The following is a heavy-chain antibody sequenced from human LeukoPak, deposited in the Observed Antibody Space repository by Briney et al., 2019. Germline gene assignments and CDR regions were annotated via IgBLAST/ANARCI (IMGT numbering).Heavy chain of an antibody. Sequence: SETLSLTCTVSGGSISSGGYYWSWIRQHPGKGLEWIGYIYYSGSTYYNPSLKSRVTISVDTSKNQLSLKLSSVTAADTAVYYCAGGRGQVTTFDYWGQGTLVTVSS. CDR3: AGGRGQVTTFDY. J-gene: IGHJ4*02. CDR1: GGSISSGGYY. D-gene: IGHD4-17*01. V-gene: IGHV4-31*03. CDR2: IYYSGST.